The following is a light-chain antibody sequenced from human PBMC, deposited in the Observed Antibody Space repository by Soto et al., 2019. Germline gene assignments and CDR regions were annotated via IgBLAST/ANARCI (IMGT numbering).Light chain of an antibody. J-gene: IGKJ4*01. CDR3: QQYYSIPLT. CDR2: WAS. Sequence: DFLMTQSPDSLALSLGERATINCKSSQTVLYNSNNKNYLAWYQQKVGQPPKLLIYWASTRESGVPDRFSGSGSGTDFSLTISSLQAEDVAIYYCQQYYSIPLTFGGGTKVDIK. V-gene: IGKV4-1*01. CDR1: QTVLYNSNNKNY.